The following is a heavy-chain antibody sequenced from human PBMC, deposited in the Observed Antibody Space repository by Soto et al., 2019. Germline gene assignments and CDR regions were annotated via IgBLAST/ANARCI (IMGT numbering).Heavy chain of an antibody. CDR1: GYTFTSYG. V-gene: IGHV1-18*04. D-gene: IGHD3-3*01. CDR2: ISAYNGNT. Sequence: ASVKVACKASGYTFTSYGISWVRQAPGQGLEWMGWISAYNGNTNYAQKLQGGVTMTSDTSTSTAYMELRSLRSDDTAVYYCARDLARTIFGVVTSDRYYYYGMDVWGQGTTVTVS. J-gene: IGHJ6*02. CDR3: ARDLARTIFGVVTSDRYYYYGMDV.